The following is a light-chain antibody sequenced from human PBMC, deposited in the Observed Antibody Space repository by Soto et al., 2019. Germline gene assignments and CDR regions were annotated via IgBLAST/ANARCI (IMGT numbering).Light chain of an antibody. CDR1: SSYVGSYNY. V-gene: IGLV2-14*01. CDR3: SSYTSSSTL. J-gene: IGLJ1*01. CDR2: EVS. Sequence: SVLTQPASVSGSPGQSITISFVGTSSYVGSYNYVSWYQQHPGNAPNLMIYEVSNRPSGVSSRFCGSKSGNTASLTISGLQAEDEADDYCSSYTSSSTLFGTGTKVTVL.